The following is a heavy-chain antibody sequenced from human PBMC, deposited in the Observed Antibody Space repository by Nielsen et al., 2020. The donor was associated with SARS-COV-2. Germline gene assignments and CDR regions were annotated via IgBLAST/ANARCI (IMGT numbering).Heavy chain of an antibody. D-gene: IGHD5-12*01. CDR2: ISAYNGNT. J-gene: IGHJ5*02. V-gene: IGHV1-18*01. CDR1: GGTFSSYA. CDR3: ARKTDQGGYDWFDP. Sequence: ASVKVSCKASGGTFSSYAISWVRQAPGQGLEWMGWISAYNGNTNYAQKLQGRVTMTTDTSTSTAYMELRSLRSDDTAVYYCARKTDQGGYDWFDPWGQGTLVTVSS.